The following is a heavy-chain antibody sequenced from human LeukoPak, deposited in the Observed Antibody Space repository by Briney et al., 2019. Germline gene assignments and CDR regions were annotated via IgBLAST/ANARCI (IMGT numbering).Heavy chain of an antibody. CDR1: GFTFSDYW. CDR2: IKEDGGVK. V-gene: IGHV3-7*01. CDR3: ARDPGRGGKAVMDY. D-gene: IGHD3-16*01. Sequence: GGSLRLSCAASGFTFSDYWMNWVRQAPGKGREWVANIKEDGGVKNYVDSVKGRFTISRDNAKNSLSLEMNSLRDEDTAVYYCARDPGRGGKAVMDYWGQGTLVTVSS. J-gene: IGHJ4*02.